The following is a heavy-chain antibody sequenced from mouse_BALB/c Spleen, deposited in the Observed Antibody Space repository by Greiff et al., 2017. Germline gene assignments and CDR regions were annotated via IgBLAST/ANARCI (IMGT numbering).Heavy chain of an antibody. Sequence: EVMLVESGGGLVQPGGSRKLSCAASGFPFRSFGMHWVRQAPEKGLEWVAYISSGSSTIYYADTVKGRFTISRDNPKNTLFLQMTSLRSEDTAMYYCARFYWYFDVWGAGTTVTVSS. J-gene: IGHJ1*01. CDR1: GFPFRSFG. CDR2: ISSGSSTI. CDR3: ARFYWYFDV. V-gene: IGHV5-17*02.